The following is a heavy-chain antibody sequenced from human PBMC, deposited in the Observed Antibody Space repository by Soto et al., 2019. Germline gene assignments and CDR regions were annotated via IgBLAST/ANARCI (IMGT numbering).Heavy chain of an antibody. D-gene: IGHD4-17*01. Sequence: VQLLESGGGLVQPGGSLSLSCTASGFTFSSYAMSWVRQAPGKGLEWVSGISSSGVTTYYAASVEGRFTISRDNSKSTLYLQMSSLRAEDTATYYCAKAYAERVTTWVWGQGTLVTVSS. J-gene: IGHJ4*02. CDR2: ISSSGVTT. V-gene: IGHV3-23*01. CDR1: GFTFSSYA. CDR3: AKAYAERVTTWV.